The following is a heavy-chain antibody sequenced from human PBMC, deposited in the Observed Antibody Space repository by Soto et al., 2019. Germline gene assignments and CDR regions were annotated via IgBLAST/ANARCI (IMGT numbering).Heavy chain of an antibody. Sequence: PGGSLRLSCAVSGFTFSPYWMHWVRQPLGKGLVWVSRINGDGGETTYADSVKGRFTVFRDNAKNTLYLQMNNLRAEDTAIYYCARDSRAHGRPFDYWGQGTLVTVSS. CDR2: INGDGGET. J-gene: IGHJ4*02. D-gene: IGHD1-1*01. CDR1: GFTFSPYW. V-gene: IGHV3-74*01. CDR3: ARDSRAHGRPFDY.